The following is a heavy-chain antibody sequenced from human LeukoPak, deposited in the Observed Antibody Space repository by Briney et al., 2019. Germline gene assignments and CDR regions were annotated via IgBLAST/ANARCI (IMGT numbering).Heavy chain of an antibody. Sequence: PGRPLRLSCAASGFTFSNYGMHWVRQAPGKGLEWVAVIWYDGGNKYYADSVKGRFTISRDNAKNSLYLQVNSLRAEDTAVYYCARINLIFDYWGRGTLVTVSS. CDR2: IWYDGGNK. V-gene: IGHV3-33*03. CDR1: GFTFSNYG. D-gene: IGHD3-16*01. J-gene: IGHJ4*02. CDR3: ARINLIFDY.